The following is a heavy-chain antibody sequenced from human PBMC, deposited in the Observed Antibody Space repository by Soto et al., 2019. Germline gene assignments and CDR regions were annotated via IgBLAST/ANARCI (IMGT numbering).Heavy chain of an antibody. Sequence: PSETLSLTCTVSDDSFRGAEYYWSWIRQPLGKGPEWIGYTYYNVDAKYNPALRSRVTMSENMSKNQFSLRLSSVTAADTAVYFCARGPAYIDGWRTFDLWGRGILVTVSS. V-gene: IGHV4-61*08. CDR2: TYYNVDA. CDR3: ARGPAYIDGWRTFDL. D-gene: IGHD6-19*01. CDR1: DDSFRGAEYY. J-gene: IGHJ4*02.